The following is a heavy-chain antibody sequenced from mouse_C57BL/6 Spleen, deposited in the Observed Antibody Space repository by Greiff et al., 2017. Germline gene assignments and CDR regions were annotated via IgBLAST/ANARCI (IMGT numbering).Heavy chain of an antibody. D-gene: IGHD1-1*01. V-gene: IGHV5-17*01. CDR3: ARGGYGSSKNCDV. CDR2: ISSGSSTI. Sequence: EVQGVESGGGLVKPGGSLKLSCAASGFTFSDYGMHWVRQAPEKGLEWVAYISSGSSTIYYADTVKGRFTISRDNAKNTLFLQMTSLRSEDTALDDCARGGYGSSKNCDVWGTGTTVTVSS. J-gene: IGHJ1*03. CDR1: GFTFSDYG.